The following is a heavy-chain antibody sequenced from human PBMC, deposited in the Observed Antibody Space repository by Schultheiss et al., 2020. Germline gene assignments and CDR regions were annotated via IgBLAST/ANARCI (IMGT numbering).Heavy chain of an antibody. D-gene: IGHD6-19*01. V-gene: IGHV1-3*01. CDR3: ARDISGWYLGYGMDV. CDR1: GYTFTSYA. J-gene: IGHJ6*02. CDR2: INAGNGNT. Sequence: ASVKVSCKASGYTFTSYAMHWVRQAPGQRLEWMGWINAGNGNTKYSQKFQGRVTITRDTSASTAYMELSSLRSEDTAVYYCARDISGWYLGYGMDVWGQGTTVTVSS.